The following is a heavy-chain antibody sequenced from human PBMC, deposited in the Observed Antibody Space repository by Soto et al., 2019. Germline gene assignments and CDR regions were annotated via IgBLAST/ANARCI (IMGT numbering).Heavy chain of an antibody. V-gene: IGHV3-15*07. CDR2: IKSKTDGGTT. J-gene: IGHJ6*02. D-gene: IGHD3-3*01. Sequence: PGGSLRLSCAASGFTFSNAWMNWVRQAPGKGLEWVGRIKSKTDGGTTDYAAPVKGRFTISRDDSKNTLYLQMNSLKTEDTAVYYCTTDAGYYDFWSGYYEPRKGMDGWGQGTTVTVSS. CDR3: TTDAGYYDFWSGYYEPRKGMDG. CDR1: GFTFSNAW.